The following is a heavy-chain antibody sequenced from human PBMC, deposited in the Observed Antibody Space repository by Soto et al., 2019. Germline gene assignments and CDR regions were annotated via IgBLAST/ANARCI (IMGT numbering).Heavy chain of an antibody. V-gene: IGHV1-69*02. J-gene: IGHJ4*02. D-gene: IGHD3-3*01. CDR1: GGTFSSYT. CDR2: IIPILGIA. Sequence: ASVKVSCKASGGTFSSYTISWVRQAPGQGLEWMGRIIPILGIANYAQKFQGRVTITADKSTSTAYMELSSLRSEDTAVYYCAYASVGDFWSGYPFDYWGQGTLVTVSS. CDR3: AYASVGDFWSGYPFDY.